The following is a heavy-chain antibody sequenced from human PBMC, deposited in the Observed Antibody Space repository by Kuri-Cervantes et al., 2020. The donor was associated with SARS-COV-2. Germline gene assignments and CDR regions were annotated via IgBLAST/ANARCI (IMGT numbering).Heavy chain of an antibody. CDR1: GFAFSSYR. D-gene: IGHD4-11*01. V-gene: IGHV3-74*01. CDR3: ATTMHELWEYYMDV. CDR2: LISDGSRT. J-gene: IGHJ6*03. Sequence: GGSLRLSCVASGFAFSSYRMHWVRQVQGKGLVWVAQLISDGSRTTYADSVKGRFTISRDNAKNTLYLQMNSLRAEDTAVYYCATTMHELWEYYMDVWGKGTTVTVSS.